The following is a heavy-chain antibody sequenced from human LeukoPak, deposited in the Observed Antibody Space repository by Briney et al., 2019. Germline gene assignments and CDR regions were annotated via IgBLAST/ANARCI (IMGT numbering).Heavy chain of an antibody. J-gene: IGHJ6*03. V-gene: IGHV3-23*01. CDR1: GFTFSDYY. Sequence: GGSLRLSCAASGFTFSDYYMSWIRQAPGKGLQWVSAFSGSGGSTFYADSVKGRFTISRDNSKNTVYLLMNSLRTEDTAVYYCGRSRRINASLYYYMDVWGKGTTVTVSS. CDR2: FSGSGGST. D-gene: IGHD2-15*01. CDR3: GRSRRINASLYYYMDV.